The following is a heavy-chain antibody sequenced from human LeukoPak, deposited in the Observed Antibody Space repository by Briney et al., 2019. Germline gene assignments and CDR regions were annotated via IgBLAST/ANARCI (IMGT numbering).Heavy chain of an antibody. J-gene: IGHJ6*04. D-gene: IGHD3-10*01. V-gene: IGHV3-48*03. CDR2: ISGSESLK. CDR3: AREDYYGSGGYMRYFYYYDMDV. CDR1: GFTFDDYA. Sequence: PGRSLRLSCAASGFTFDDYAMHWVRQAPGKGLEWVSHISGSESLKYYADSVKGRFTISRDDAKNSLYLQMDSLRAEDTALYYCAREDYYGSGGYMRYFYYYDMDVWGKGTTVTVSS.